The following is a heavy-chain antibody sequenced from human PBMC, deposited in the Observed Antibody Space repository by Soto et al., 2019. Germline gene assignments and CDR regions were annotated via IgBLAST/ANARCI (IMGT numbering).Heavy chain of an antibody. CDR3: ARSVITGSGNYPDY. CDR2: TYYRSKWYY. V-gene: IGHV6-1*01. CDR1: GDSVSSNSAA. J-gene: IGHJ4*02. D-gene: IGHD3-10*01. Sequence: SQTLSLTCAISGDSVSSNSAAWNWIRQSPSRGLEWLGGTYYRSKWYYDYAASVKSRITISPDTSKNQFSLQLNSVTPEDTAVYYCARSVITGSGNYPDYWGKGTLVPVSS.